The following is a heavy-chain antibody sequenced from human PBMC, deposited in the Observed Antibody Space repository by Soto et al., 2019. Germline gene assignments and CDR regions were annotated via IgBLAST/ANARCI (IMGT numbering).Heavy chain of an antibody. CDR3: ARDDLPVYSGAFDI. Sequence: PSQTLSHTCAISGDSVSSNSAAWNWIRQSPSRGLEWLGRTYYRSKWYNDYAVSVKSRITINPDTSKNQFSLQLNSVTPEDTAVYYCARDDLPVYSGAFDIWGQGTMVTVSS. J-gene: IGHJ3*02. V-gene: IGHV6-1*01. D-gene: IGHD1-26*01. CDR2: TYYRSKWYN. CDR1: GDSVSSNSAA.